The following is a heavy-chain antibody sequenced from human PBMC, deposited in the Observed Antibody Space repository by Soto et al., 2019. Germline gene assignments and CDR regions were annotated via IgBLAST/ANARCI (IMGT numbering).Heavy chain of an antibody. CDR1: GDSIKTHY. CDR2: IYYSGST. CDR3: ASGWMAALDN. D-gene: IGHD2-2*03. V-gene: IGHV4-59*11. J-gene: IGHJ4*02. Sequence: SETLSLTCNVTGDSIKTHYWSWIRQAPGKGLEWIGYIYYSGSTLYNPSLKRRVTISADTAKNQFSLRLTSLTAADTAVYYCASGWMAALDNWGQGTLVTVS.